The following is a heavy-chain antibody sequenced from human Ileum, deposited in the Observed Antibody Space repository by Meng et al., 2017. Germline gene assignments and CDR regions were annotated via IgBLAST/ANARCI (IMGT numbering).Heavy chain of an antibody. CDR2: INAGNGNT. D-gene: IGHD6-13*01. CDR1: EYPFTSYA. Sequence: VQILQSGAEEKKHGASLKVCCKAAEYPFTSYAMHWVRQAPGQRLEWMGWINAGNGNTKYSQKFQGRVTITRDTSASTAYMELSSPRSEDTAVYYCARDIAAAGSDWYFDLWGRGTLVTVSS. V-gene: IGHV1-3*05. CDR3: ARDIAAAGSDWYFDL. J-gene: IGHJ2*01.